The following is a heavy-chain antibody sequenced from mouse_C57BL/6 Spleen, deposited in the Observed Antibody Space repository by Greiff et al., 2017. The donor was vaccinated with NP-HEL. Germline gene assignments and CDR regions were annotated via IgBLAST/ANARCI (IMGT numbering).Heavy chain of an antibody. D-gene: IGHD2-4*01. V-gene: IGHV1-55*01. Sequence: QVQLQQSGAELVKPGASVTMSCKASGYTFPSYWITWVKQRPGQGLEWIGDIYPGSGSTNSNEKFKSKATLTVDTSSSTAYMQLSSLTSEDSSCYDCARGDDYDGGKFDYWGQGTTLTVSS. CDR2: IYPGSGST. J-gene: IGHJ2*01. CDR1: GYTFPSYW. CDR3: ARGDDYDGGKFDY.